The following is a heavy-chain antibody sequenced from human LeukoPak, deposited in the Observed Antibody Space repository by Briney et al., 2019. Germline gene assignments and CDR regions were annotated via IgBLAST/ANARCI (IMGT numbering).Heavy chain of an antibody. D-gene: IGHD5-12*01. Sequence: SETLSLTCTVSGYSISSGYYWGWIRQPPGKGLEWIGSIYHSGSTYYNPSLKSRVTISVDTSKNQFSLKLSSVTAADTAVYYCARLGGYSREDDYWGQGTLVTVSS. J-gene: IGHJ4*02. CDR3: ARLGGYSREDDY. V-gene: IGHV4-38-2*02. CDR1: GYSISSGYY. CDR2: IYHSGST.